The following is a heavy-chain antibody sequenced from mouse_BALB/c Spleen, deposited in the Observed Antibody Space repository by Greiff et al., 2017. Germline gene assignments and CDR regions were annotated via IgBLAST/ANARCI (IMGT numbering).Heavy chain of an antibody. Sequence: EVHLVESGGGLVKPGGSLKLSCAASGFTFSSYAMSWVRQTPEKRLEWVASISSGGSTYYPDSVKGRFTISRDNARNILYLQMSSLRSEDTAMYYCARGRGLYYDYDWYFDVWGAGTTVTVSS. CDR3: ARGRGLYYDYDWYFDV. CDR2: ISSGGST. J-gene: IGHJ1*01. CDR1: GFTFSSYA. V-gene: IGHV5-6-5*01. D-gene: IGHD2-4*01.